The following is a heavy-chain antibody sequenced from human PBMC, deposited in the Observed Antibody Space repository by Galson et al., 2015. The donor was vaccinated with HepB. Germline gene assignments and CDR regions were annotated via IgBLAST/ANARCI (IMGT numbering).Heavy chain of an antibody. CDR1: GFTFSSYW. CDR3: ARDAGTWFRELEFDY. D-gene: IGHD3-10*01. J-gene: IGHJ4*02. Sequence: SLRLSCAASGFTFSSYWMSWVRQAPGKGLEWVANIKQDGSEKYYVDSVKGRFTISRDNAKNSLYLQMNSLRAEDTAVYYCARDAGTWFRELEFDYWGQGTLVTVSS. V-gene: IGHV3-7*01. CDR2: IKQDGSEK.